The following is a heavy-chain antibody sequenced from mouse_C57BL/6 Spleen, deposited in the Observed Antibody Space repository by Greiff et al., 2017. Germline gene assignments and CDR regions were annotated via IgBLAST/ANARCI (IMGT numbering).Heavy chain of an antibody. CDR2: INPSSGYT. CDR3: AIITTVGDWYFDV. V-gene: IGHV1-7*01. J-gene: IGHJ1*03. D-gene: IGHD1-1*01. CDR1: GYTFTSYW. Sequence: QVQLQQSGAELAKPGASVKLSCKASGYTFTSYWMHWVKQRPGQGLEWIGYINPSSGYTKYNQKFKDKATLTADKSSSTAYMQLSSLTYEDSAVYYCAIITTVGDWYFDVWGTGTTVTVSS.